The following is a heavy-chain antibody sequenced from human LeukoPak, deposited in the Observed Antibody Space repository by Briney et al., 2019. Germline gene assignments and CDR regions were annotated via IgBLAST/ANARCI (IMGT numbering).Heavy chain of an antibody. CDR2: INHSGST. CDR1: GGSFSGYY. D-gene: IGHD3-22*01. Sequence: PSETLSLTCAVYGGSFSGYYWSWIRQPPGKGLEWIGEINHSGSTNYNPPLKSRVTISVDTSRNQFSLKLSSVTAADTAVYYCARGGDSSGFVDWGQGTLVTVSS. J-gene: IGHJ4*02. V-gene: IGHV4-34*01. CDR3: ARGGDSSGFVD.